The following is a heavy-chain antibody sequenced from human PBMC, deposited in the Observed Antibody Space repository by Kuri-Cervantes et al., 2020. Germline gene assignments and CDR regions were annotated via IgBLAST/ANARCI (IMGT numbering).Heavy chain of an antibody. D-gene: IGHD6-13*01. CDR3: ARETRIAAPFDY. CDR2: IIPIFGTA. J-gene: IGHJ4*02. V-gene: IGHV1-69*05. CDR1: GGTFSSYA. Sequence: SVKVSCKASGGTFSSYAISWVRQAPGQGLEWMGGIIPIFGTANYAQKFQGRVTITRDTSASTAYMELSSLRSEDTAVYYCARETRIAAPFDYWGQGTLVTVSS.